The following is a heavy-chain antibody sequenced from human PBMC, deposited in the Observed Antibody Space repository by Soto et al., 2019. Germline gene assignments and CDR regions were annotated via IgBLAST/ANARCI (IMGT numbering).Heavy chain of an antibody. V-gene: IGHV4-38-2*01. J-gene: IGHJ3*02. D-gene: IGHD5-12*01. CDR2: IYHSGST. CDR1: GYSISSGYY. CDR3: ASRGLATNAFDI. Sequence: LSLTCAVSGYSISSGYYWGWIRQPPGKGLEWIGSIYHSGSTYYNPSLKSRVTISVDTSKNQFSLKLSSVTAADTAVYYCASRGLATNAFDIWGQGTMVTVSS.